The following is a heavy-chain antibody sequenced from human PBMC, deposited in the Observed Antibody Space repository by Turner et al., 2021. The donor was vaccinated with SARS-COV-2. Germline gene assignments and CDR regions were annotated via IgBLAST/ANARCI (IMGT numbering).Heavy chain of an antibody. Sequence: QVQLVESGGGVVQPGRSLRLSCAASGFTFSRYGMHWVRQAPGKGLEWVAVIWYDGSNKYYEDSVKGRFTISRDNSKNTLYLQMNSLRAEDTAVYYCAKAGFGYSSGWGYFDYWGQGTLVTVSS. V-gene: IGHV3-33*06. CDR3: AKAGFGYSSGWGYFDY. CDR1: GFTFSRYG. J-gene: IGHJ4*02. D-gene: IGHD6-19*01. CDR2: IWYDGSNK.